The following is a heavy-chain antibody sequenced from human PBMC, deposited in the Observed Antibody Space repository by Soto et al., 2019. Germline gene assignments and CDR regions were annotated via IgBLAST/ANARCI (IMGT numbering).Heavy chain of an antibody. CDR3: ALRRVAYADF. CDR1: EFTVTNNE. V-gene: IGHV3-53*01. CDR2: LYSGGNT. D-gene: IGHD2-2*01. J-gene: IGHJ4*02. Sequence: GGSLRLSCAASEFTVTNNEMSWVRQAPGKGLEWVSILYSGGNTYYADSVEGRFTISRDGSKNTLYLHMNSLRAEDTAVYYCALRRVAYADFWGQGTRVAVSS.